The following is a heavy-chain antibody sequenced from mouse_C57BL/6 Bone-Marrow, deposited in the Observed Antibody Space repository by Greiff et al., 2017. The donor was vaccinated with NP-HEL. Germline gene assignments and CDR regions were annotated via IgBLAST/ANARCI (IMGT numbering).Heavy chain of an antibody. CDR1: GYTFTSYW. J-gene: IGHJ3*01. CDR3: ASLFAY. CDR2: IDPNSGGT. V-gene: IGHV1-72*01. Sequence: QVQLKQPGAELVTPGASVKLSCKASGYTFTSYWMHWVKQRPGRGLEWIGRIDPNSGGTKYNEKFKSKATLNVDKPSSPAYMQLSSLTSADSAVYYCASLFAYWGQGTLVTVSA.